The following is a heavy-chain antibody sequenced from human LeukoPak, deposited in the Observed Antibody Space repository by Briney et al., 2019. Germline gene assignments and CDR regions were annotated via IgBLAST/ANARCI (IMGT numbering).Heavy chain of an antibody. CDR2: INHSGST. CDR3: ARGCVRLRYFDWLAGWFDP. Sequence: SETLSLTCTVSGYSISSGYYWGWIRQPPGKGLEWIGEINHSGSTNYNPSLKSRVTISVDTSKNQFSLKLSSVTAADTAVYYCARGCVRLRYFDWLAGWFDPWGQGTLVTVSS. CDR1: GYSISSGYY. D-gene: IGHD3-9*01. J-gene: IGHJ5*02. V-gene: IGHV4-38-2*02.